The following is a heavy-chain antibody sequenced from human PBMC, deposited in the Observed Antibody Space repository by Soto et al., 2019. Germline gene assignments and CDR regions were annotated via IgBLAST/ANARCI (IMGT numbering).Heavy chain of an antibody. V-gene: IGHV4-59*02. CDR1: GGSVSGFF. CDR2: IYYTGST. Sequence: PSETLSLTCTVSGGSVSGFFWAWIRQPPGKGLEWIGYIYYTGSTNYNPSLESRVSISVDTSKNQFSLNLNSLTAADTAVYYCAKYYYHSSGYDYFDYWCQGTLVTVSS. J-gene: IGHJ4*02. CDR3: AKYYYHSSGYDYFDY. D-gene: IGHD3-22*01.